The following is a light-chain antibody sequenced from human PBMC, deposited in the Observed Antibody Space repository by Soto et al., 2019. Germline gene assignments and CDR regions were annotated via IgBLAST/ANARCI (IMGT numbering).Light chain of an antibody. CDR3: SSYTTSTTRV. CDR1: SSDNGVYDF. Sequence: QSALTQPASVSGSPGQSIIISCTGTSSDNGVYDFVSWYQQHPGRAPKLLIYDVTNRPSGISDRFSGSKSGNTASLTISGLQPEDEADYYCSSYTTSTTRVFGGGTKLTVL. J-gene: IGLJ3*02. V-gene: IGLV2-14*01. CDR2: DVT.